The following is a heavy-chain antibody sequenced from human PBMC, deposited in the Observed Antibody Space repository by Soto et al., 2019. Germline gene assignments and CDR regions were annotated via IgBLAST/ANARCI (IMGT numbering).Heavy chain of an antibody. J-gene: IGHJ4*02. CDR1: GSTFTSYY. Sequence: QVQLVQSGAEVKKPGASVKVSCKASGSTFTSYYMHWVRQAPGQGLEWMGIINPSGGSTSYAQKFQGRVTMTRHTSTSTVYMELSSLRSEDTAVYYCARGITMIVVDAVSSDYWGQGTLVTVAS. V-gene: IGHV1-46*01. CDR2: INPSGGST. D-gene: IGHD3-22*01. CDR3: ARGITMIVVDAVSSDY.